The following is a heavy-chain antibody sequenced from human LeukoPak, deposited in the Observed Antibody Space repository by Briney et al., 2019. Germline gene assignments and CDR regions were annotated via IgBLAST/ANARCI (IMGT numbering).Heavy chain of an antibody. CDR2: IYTSGST. J-gene: IGHJ6*03. V-gene: IGHV4-4*07. CDR1: GGSISSYY. D-gene: IGHD4-17*01. Sequence: SETLSLTCTVSGGSISSYYWSWIRQPAGKGLEWIGSIYTSGSTNYNPSLKSRVTMSVDTSKNQFSLKLSSVTAADTAAYYCAGASLRYYYYMDVWGKGTTVTVSS. CDR3: AGASLRYYYYMDV.